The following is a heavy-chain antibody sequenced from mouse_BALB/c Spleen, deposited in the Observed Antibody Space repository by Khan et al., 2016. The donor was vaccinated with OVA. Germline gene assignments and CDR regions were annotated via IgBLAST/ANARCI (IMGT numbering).Heavy chain of an antibody. CDR3: ARATFDY. Sequence: VQLQQSGPELMKPGASVKISCKASAYSFTTYYMHWVQQSHGKSLEWIGYIDPFNGGNDYNQKFKGKATLTVDKYSSTAYMHLSSLTSEDSAVYYCARATFDYWGQGTLVTVSA. V-gene: IGHV1-34*01. J-gene: IGHJ3*01. CDR1: AYSFTTYY. CDR2: IDPFNGGN.